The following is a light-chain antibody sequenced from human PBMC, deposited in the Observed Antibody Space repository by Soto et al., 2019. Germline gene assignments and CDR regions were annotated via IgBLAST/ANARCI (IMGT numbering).Light chain of an antibody. V-gene: IGKV1-39*01. Sequence: TQLDQSLSPLSASVCARVTITCRASQGISSYLAWYHQKPGKAPNLLIYAASTLQSGVPSRFSGSGSGTDFTLTIISLQPEDFATYFCQHGYSTPLTFGGGTKVDI. CDR2: AAS. J-gene: IGKJ4*01. CDR3: QHGYSTPLT. CDR1: QGISSY.